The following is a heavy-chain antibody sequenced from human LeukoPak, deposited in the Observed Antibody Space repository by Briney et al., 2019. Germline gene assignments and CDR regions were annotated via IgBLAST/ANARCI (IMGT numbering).Heavy chain of an antibody. CDR1: GYTFTGYY. D-gene: IGHD4-17*01. J-gene: IGHJ6*02. V-gene: IGHV1-2*06. CDR2: INPNSGGT. CDR3: ARDFTVTFTYYYYGMDV. Sequence: GASVKVSCKASGYTFTGYYMHWVRQAPGQGLEWMERINPNSGGTNYAQKFQGRVTMTRDTSISTAYMELSRLRSDDTAVYYCARDFTVTFTYYYYGMDVWGQGTTVTVSS.